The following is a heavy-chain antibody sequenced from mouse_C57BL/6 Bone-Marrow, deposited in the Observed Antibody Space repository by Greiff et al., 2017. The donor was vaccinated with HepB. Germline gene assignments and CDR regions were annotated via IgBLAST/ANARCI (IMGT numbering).Heavy chain of an antibody. Sequence: EVKLVESGTVLARPGASVKMSCKTSGYTFTSYWMHWVKQRPGQGLEWIGAIYPGNSDTSYNQKFKGKAKLTAVTSASTAYMELSSLTNEDSAVYYCTRRQLRLTWFAYWGQGTLVTVSA. CDR3: TRRQLRLTWFAY. J-gene: IGHJ3*01. V-gene: IGHV1-5*01. D-gene: IGHD3-2*02. CDR1: GYTFTSYW. CDR2: IYPGNSDT.